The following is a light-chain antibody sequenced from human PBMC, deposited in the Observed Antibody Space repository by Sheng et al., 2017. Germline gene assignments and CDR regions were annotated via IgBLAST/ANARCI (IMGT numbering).Light chain of an antibody. CDR1: QSLLDSSDNRNY. Sequence: DIVLTQSPESLPVSLGEGATINCKSSQSLLDSSDNRNYLAWYQQKPGQPPKLLIYWASTRQSGVPDRFSGGGSATDFTLTISNLQAEDVAVYFCHQYHSSPYTFGQGTNLEIK. CDR3: HQYHSSPYT. J-gene: IGKJ2*01. V-gene: IGKV4-1*01. CDR2: WAS.